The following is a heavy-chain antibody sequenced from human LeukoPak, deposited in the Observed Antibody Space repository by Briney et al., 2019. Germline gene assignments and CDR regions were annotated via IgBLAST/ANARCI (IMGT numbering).Heavy chain of an antibody. CDR1: GITFSSYG. CDR3: ARGNVDTAMTDY. D-gene: IGHD5-18*01. V-gene: IGHV3-23*01. Sequence: GGSLRLSCAASGITFSSYGMSWVRQAPGKGLEWVSSISSTGGTTYYADSVKGRFTISRDNSKNTLYLQMNSLRAEDTAVYYCARGNVDTAMTDYWGQGTLVTVSS. J-gene: IGHJ4*02. CDR2: ISSTGGTT.